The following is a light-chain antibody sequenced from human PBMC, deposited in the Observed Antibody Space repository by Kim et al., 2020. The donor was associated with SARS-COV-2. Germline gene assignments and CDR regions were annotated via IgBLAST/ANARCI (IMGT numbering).Light chain of an antibody. CDR3: SSYTSSSTVV. Sequence: QSALTQPVSVSGSPGQSITISCTGTSSDVGGYNYVSWYQQHPGKAPKLMIYDVSNRPSGVSNRFSGSKSGNTASLTISGLQAEDEADYYCSSYTSSSTVVFGGGTQLTVL. V-gene: IGLV2-14*03. CDR2: DVS. J-gene: IGLJ2*01. CDR1: SSDVGGYNY.